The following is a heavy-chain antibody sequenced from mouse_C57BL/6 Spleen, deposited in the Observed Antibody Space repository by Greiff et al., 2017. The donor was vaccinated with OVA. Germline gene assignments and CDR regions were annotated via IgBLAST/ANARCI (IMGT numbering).Heavy chain of an antibody. CDR3: ARRGLLRLYFDY. J-gene: IGHJ2*01. CDR1: GYTFTSYW. D-gene: IGHD2-3*01. V-gene: IGHV1-50*01. Sequence: QVQLKQSGAELVKPGASVKLSCKASGYTFTSYWMQWVKQRPGQGLEWIGEIDPSDSYTNYNQKFKGKATLTVDTSSSTAYMQLSSLTSEDSAVYYCARRGLLRLYFDYWGQGTTLTVSS. CDR2: IDPSDSYT.